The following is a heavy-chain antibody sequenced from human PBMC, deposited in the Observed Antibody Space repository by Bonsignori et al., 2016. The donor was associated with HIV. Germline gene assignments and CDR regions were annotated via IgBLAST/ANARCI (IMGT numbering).Heavy chain of an antibody. CDR3: SRQGWWGVYHDAFDI. J-gene: IGHJ3*02. CDR1: GYSFTTYW. D-gene: IGHD2-15*01. V-gene: IGHV5-51*01. CDR2: IYPDAPDP. Sequence: EVQLVQSGAEVKKPGESLKISCKGSGYSFTTYWIGWVRQMPGRGLEWMGIIYPDAPDPTYSPSFQGQVTISADKSINTVYLQWSSLKASDTAMYYCSRQGWWGVYHDAFDIWGQGT.